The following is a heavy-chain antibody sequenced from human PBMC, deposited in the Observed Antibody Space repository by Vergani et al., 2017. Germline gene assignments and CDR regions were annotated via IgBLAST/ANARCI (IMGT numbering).Heavy chain of an antibody. V-gene: IGHV3-21*01. CDR1: GFTFSKYA. CDR2: ISGNNDDV. J-gene: IGHJ3*01. CDR3: VRDVRVSRT. Sequence: EVKLLESGGDLIQPGGSLTLSCRTSGFTFSKYALNWVRQAPGKGLEWVSSISGNNDDVYYADSVKGRFTISRDNAKNSLYLDMSSLRAEDTAVYYCVRDVRVSRTWGQGTLVAVSS.